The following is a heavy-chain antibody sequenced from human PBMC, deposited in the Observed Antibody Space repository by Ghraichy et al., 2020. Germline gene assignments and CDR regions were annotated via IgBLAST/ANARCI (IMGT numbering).Heavy chain of an antibody. J-gene: IGHJ4*02. Sequence: GGSLRLSCAASGFTFSGYWMSWVRQAPGKGLEWVANIKQDGSEKYYVDSVKDRFTISRDNAKNSLYLQMSSLRAEDTAVYYCARDSIGYYGSGSYHPFDYWGQGTLVTVSS. CDR1: GFTFSGYW. D-gene: IGHD3-10*01. CDR2: IKQDGSEK. CDR3: ARDSIGYYGSGSYHPFDY. V-gene: IGHV3-7*01.